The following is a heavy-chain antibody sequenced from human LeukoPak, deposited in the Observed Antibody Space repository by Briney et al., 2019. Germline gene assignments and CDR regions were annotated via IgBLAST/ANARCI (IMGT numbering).Heavy chain of an antibody. Sequence: SETLSLTCSVSGYSISSGYFWGWIRQPPGKGPEWIATTHHSGATYYNPSLKSRVTLSVDTSKNQGSLKMTSVTAADTAVYYCTREVWGSTFPDYWGQGTLVTVSS. CDR1: GYSISSGYF. CDR3: TREVWGSTFPDY. CDR2: THHSGAT. D-gene: IGHD7-27*01. J-gene: IGHJ4*02. V-gene: IGHV4-38-2*02.